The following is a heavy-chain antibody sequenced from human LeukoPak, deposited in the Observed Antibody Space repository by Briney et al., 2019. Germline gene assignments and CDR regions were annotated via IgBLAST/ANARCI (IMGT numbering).Heavy chain of an antibody. CDR3: ARGSSGTKGYYFDY. V-gene: IGHV1-8*01. J-gene: IGHJ4*02. CDR2: MNPNSGNT. Sequence: GASVMVSCKASGYTFTSYDINWVRQATGQGLEWMGWMNPNSGNTGYAQKFQGRVTMTRNTSISTAYMELSSLRSEDTAVYYCARGSSGTKGYYFDYWGQGTLVTVSS. CDR1: GYTFTSYD. D-gene: IGHD3-22*01.